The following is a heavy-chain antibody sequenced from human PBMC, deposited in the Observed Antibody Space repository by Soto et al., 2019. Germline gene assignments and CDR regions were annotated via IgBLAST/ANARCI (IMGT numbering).Heavy chain of an antibody. D-gene: IGHD3-3*01. Sequence: SETLSLGCTVSGGSVSSYYWSWIRQPPGKGLEWIGYIYYIGSTNYNPSLKSRVTISVDTSKNQFSLKLSSVTAADTAVYYCARAIYYDFWSGYYSDYYYGMDVWGQGTTVTVSS. CDR3: ARAIYYDFWSGYYSDYYYGMDV. CDR2: IYYIGST. V-gene: IGHV4-59*02. J-gene: IGHJ6*02. CDR1: GGSVSSYY.